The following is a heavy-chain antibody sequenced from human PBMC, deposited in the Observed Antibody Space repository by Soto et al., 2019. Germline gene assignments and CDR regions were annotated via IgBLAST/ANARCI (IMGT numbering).Heavy chain of an antibody. CDR2: ISYDGSNK. D-gene: IGHD3-3*01. CDR1: GFTFSSYG. CDR3: AKDPPATSSMYYGYGYYFDY. Sequence: PGGSLRLSCAASGFTFSSYGMHWVRQAPGKGLEWVAVISYDGSNKYYADSVKGRFTISRDNSKNTLYLQMNSLRAEDTAVYYCAKDPPATSSMYYGYGYYFDYWGQGTLVTVSS. J-gene: IGHJ4*02. V-gene: IGHV3-30*18.